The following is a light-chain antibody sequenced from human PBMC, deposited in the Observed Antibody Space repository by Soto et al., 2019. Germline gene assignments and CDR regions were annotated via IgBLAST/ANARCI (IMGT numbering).Light chain of an antibody. J-gene: IGLJ1*01. CDR2: GNT. CDR1: SSNIGADFD. V-gene: IGLV1-40*01. Sequence: QSVLTQPPSVSGAPGQRITISCTGSSSNIGADFDVYWYQQLPGAAPKLLIYGNTNRPSGVPDRFSGSKSGTSASLAITGLQAEDEPDYYCQSYDRSLTGVFGTGTKLTVL. CDR3: QSYDRSLTGV.